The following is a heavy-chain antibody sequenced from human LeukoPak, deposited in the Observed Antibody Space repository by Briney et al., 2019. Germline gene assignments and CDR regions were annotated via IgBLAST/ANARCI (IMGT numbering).Heavy chain of an antibody. CDR1: GFTFSSHC. D-gene: IGHD6-19*01. Sequence: GGSLRLSCEASGFTFSSHCMSWVRQAPGKGLEWVANIKQDGSEKYYVDSVKGRFTISRDNAKNSLYLQMSILRAADTAVYYCARVRMAVAVSAFDIWGQGTMVTVSS. V-gene: IGHV3-7*01. CDR2: IKQDGSEK. J-gene: IGHJ3*02. CDR3: ARVRMAVAVSAFDI.